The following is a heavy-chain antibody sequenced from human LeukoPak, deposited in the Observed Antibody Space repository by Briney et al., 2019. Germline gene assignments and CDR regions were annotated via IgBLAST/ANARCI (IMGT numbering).Heavy chain of an antibody. CDR2: VSYDGSNK. Sequence: GGSLRLSCAASGFTFSSYAMHWVRQAPGKGLEWVAVVSYDGSNKYYADSVKGRFTISRDNSKNTLYLQMNSLRAEDTAVYYCARGSPDDAFDIWGQGTMVTVSS. V-gene: IGHV3-30-3*01. CDR3: ARGSPDDAFDI. J-gene: IGHJ3*02. CDR1: GFTFSSYA.